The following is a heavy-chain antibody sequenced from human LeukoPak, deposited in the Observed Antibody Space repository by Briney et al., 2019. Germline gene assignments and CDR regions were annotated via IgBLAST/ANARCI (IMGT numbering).Heavy chain of an antibody. J-gene: IGHJ3*02. D-gene: IGHD3-22*01. V-gene: IGHV4-39*07. CDR2: IYYSGNT. CDR1: GGSISSSNYY. Sequence: SETLSLTCTVSGGSISSSNYYWGWIRQPPGKGLEWIGSIYYSGNTYYNPSLKSRLTISVDTSKNQFSLKLSSVTAADTAVYFCARGPYSYDSSGAFDIWGQGTMVTVSS. CDR3: ARGPYSYDSSGAFDI.